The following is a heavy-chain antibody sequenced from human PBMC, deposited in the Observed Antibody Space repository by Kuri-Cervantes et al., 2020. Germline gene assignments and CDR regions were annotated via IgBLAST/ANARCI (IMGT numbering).Heavy chain of an antibody. V-gene: IGHV4-38-2*02. CDR3: ARDPYHSGYDYPVDN. D-gene: IGHD5-12*01. CDR1: GYSISSGYY. J-gene: IGHJ4*02. CDR2: IYYSGST. Sequence: SQTLSLTCAVSGYSISSGYYWGWIRQPPGKGLEWIGSIYYSGSTYYNPSLKSRVTISVDTSKNQFSLNLSSVTAADTAVYYCARDPYHSGYDYPVDNWGQGTLVTVSS.